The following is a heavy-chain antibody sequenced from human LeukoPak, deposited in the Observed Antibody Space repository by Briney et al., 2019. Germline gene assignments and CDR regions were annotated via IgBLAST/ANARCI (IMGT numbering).Heavy chain of an antibody. CDR2: INPNSGGT. CDR3: ASGTRSYYYYYMDV. CDR1: GYTFTGYY. V-gene: IGHV1-2*06. J-gene: IGHJ6*03. Sequence: ASVKVSCKASGYTFTGYYMHWVRQAPGQGLEWMGRINPNSGGTNYAQKFQGGVTMTRDTSISTAYMELSRLRSDDTAVYYCASGTRSYYYYYMDVWGKGTTVTVSS. D-gene: IGHD1-1*01.